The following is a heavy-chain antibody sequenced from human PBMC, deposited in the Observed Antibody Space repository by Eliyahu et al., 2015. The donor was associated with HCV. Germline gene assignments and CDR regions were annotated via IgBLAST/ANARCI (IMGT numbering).Heavy chain of an antibody. CDR1: GVSFNISP. CDR2: IIPNFGTP. CDR3: AIGKYDYTWGGRSPYFYGMDD. D-gene: IGHD3-16*01. V-gene: IGHV1-69*06. J-gene: IGHJ6*02. Sequence: QVQLVQSGPEAKKPGSSVKVSCKAFGVSFNISPIPWVRQTPGQGLEWMGGIIPNFGTPNYAQKSQGRVTITADKSSRTAYMELSSLRSDDTAVYYCAIGKYDYTWGGRSPYFYGMDDWGQGTTVTVSS.